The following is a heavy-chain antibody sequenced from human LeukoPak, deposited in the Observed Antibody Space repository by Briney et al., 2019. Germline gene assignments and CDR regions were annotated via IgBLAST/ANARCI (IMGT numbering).Heavy chain of an antibody. CDR3: ASTVYYGSGSYVDYQYYMDV. V-gene: IGHV4-34*01. CDR1: GGSFSGYY. J-gene: IGHJ6*03. CDR2: INHSRST. Sequence: AGSLSLTCVVSGGSFSGYYLSWVRQPPGKGLEWIGEINHSRSTKYDPYLKCRVTISVDTSSTQFSPKPRSVTATDTATYNCASTVYYGSGSYVDYQYYMDVWGKGTTVTVSS. D-gene: IGHD3-10*01.